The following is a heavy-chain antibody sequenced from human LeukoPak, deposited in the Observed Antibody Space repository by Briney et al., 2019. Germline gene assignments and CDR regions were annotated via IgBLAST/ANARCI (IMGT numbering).Heavy chain of an antibody. CDR2: IFPIFGTA. Sequence: SVKVSCKASGGTFSSYGISWVRQAPGQGGEWMGWIFPIFGTANYAQKFQGRGTITADKFTSTAYMEVSSLRSEDTAVYYCARTNYYDSSGYQGAGTYYYGMDVWGQGTTVTVSS. CDR1: GGTFSSYG. CDR3: ARTNYYDSSGYQGAGTYYYGMDV. V-gene: IGHV1-69*06. D-gene: IGHD3-22*01. J-gene: IGHJ6*02.